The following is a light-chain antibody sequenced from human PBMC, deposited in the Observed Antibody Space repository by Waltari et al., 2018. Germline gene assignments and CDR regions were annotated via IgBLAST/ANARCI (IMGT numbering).Light chain of an antibody. CDR3: QQYYSTPPWT. J-gene: IGKJ2*02. CDR1: QGIRNS. Sequence: IQMTQSPSSLSASAGDRAIITCRPSQGIRNSIALYQQKPGNAPKLLVYGSSTLQIGVPSRFSDSGSGTDYTLTISRLQPEDFATYYCQQYYSTPPWTFGQGTKLEIK. V-gene: IGKV1-NL1*01. CDR2: GSS.